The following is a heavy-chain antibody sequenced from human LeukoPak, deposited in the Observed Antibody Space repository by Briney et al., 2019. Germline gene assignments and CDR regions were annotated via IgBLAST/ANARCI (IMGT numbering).Heavy chain of an antibody. CDR1: GFTFDNFA. CDR2: ITGSGGST. Sequence: GESLRLSCAASGFTFDNFAVTWVRQAPGKGLEWVSEITGSGGSTYYADSVKGRFTISRDNSKNTLYLQMNSLRAEDTAIYYCARELFDFDYWGQGTLVTVSS. D-gene: IGHD3-10*01. V-gene: IGHV3-23*01. CDR3: ARELFDFDY. J-gene: IGHJ4*02.